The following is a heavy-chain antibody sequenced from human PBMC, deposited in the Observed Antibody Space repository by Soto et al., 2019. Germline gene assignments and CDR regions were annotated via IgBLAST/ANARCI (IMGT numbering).Heavy chain of an antibody. V-gene: IGHV4-30-4*01. J-gene: IGHJ4*02. CDR3: ARVPHYYDSSGHFRDC. Sequence: SETLSLTCTVSGGSIRSGDYYWSWIRQPPGKGLEWIGYIYYTGSTYYNPSLKSRVSISVDTSKNQLSLKLSSVTAADTAVYYCARVPHYYDSSGHFRDCWGQGSLVTVSS. CDR2: IYYTGST. CDR1: GGSIRSGDYY. D-gene: IGHD3-22*01.